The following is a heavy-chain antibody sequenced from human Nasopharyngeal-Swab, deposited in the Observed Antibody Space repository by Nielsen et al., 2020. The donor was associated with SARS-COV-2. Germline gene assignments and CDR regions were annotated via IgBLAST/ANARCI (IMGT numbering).Heavy chain of an antibody. J-gene: IGHJ6*02. D-gene: IGHD4-11*01. CDR3: ARDLTTVTASPGGYYYGMDV. Sequence: ASVKVPCKASGYTFTSYYMHWVRQAPGQGLEWMGIINPSGGSTSYAQRFQGRVTMTRDTSPSTVYMELSSLRSEDTAVYYCARDLTTVTASPGGYYYGMDVWGQGTTVTVSS. CDR2: INPSGGST. CDR1: GYTFTSYY. V-gene: IGHV1-46*01.